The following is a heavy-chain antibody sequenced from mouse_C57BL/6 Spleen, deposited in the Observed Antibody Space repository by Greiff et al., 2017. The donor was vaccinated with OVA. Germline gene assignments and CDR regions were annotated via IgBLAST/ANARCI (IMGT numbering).Heavy chain of an antibody. Sequence: QVQLQQSGPELVKPGASVKISCKASGYAFSSSWMNWVKQRPGKGLEWIGRIYPGDGDTNYNGKFKGKATLTADKSSSTAYMQLISLASEDSAVYFCARSTGTGLNFDYWGQGTTLTVSS. V-gene: IGHV1-82*01. D-gene: IGHD4-1*02. J-gene: IGHJ2*01. CDR1: GYAFSSSW. CDR2: IYPGDGDT. CDR3: ARSTGTGLNFDY.